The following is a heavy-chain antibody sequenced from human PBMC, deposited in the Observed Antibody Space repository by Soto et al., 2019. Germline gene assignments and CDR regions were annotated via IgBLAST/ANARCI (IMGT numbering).Heavy chain of an antibody. J-gene: IGHJ4*02. CDR1: GYSFTANS. V-gene: IGHV1-2*04. CDR3: ATQRSGVVY. Sequence: QVHLGQSGAEVKKPGASVRVSCKASGYSFTANSMHWVRQAPGEGLEWMGWINPNNGGTNYARKFQGWVTMTRETSISTAYMYLTRMNSDAQAVSYCATQRSGVVYWGQGTLVTVSS. D-gene: IGHD6-25*01. CDR2: INPNNGGT.